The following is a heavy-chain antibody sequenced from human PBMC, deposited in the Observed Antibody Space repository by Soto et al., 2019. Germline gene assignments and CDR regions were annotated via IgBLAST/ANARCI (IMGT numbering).Heavy chain of an antibody. V-gene: IGHV3-23*01. CDR3: AKDLESDYYGSGIGYYGMDV. CDR2: ISGSGGST. CDR1: GFTFSSYA. J-gene: IGHJ6*02. Sequence: GGSLRLSCAASGFTFSSYAMSWVRQAPGKGLEWVSAISGSGGSTYYADSVKGRFTISRDNSKNTLYLQMNSLRAEDTAVYYCAKDLESDYYGSGIGYYGMDVWGQGTTVTVSS. D-gene: IGHD3-10*01.